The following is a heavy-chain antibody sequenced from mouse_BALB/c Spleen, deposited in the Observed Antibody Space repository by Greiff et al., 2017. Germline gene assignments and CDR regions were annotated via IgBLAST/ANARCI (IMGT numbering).Heavy chain of an antibody. Sequence: EVKLVESGGGLVKPGGSLKLSCAASGFTFSSYAMSWVRQTPVKRLEWVASISSGGSTYYPDSVKGRFTISRDNARNILYMQMSSLRSEDTAMYYCARTPRITTVGGDYWGKGTTVTVSS. V-gene: IGHV5-6-5*01. CDR2: ISSGGST. CDR3: ARTPRITTVGGDY. J-gene: IGHJ4*01. D-gene: IGHD1-1*01. CDR1: GFTFSSYA.